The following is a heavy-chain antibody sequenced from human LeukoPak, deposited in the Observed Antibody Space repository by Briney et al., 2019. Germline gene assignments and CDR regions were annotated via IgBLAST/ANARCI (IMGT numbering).Heavy chain of an antibody. CDR3: ARDVRVIVVVPAAMGY. J-gene: IGHJ4*02. D-gene: IGHD2-2*01. V-gene: IGHV3-30*04. Sequence: GGSLRLSCAASGFTFSSYAMHWVRQAPGKGLEWVAVISYDGSNKYYADSVKGRFTISRDNSKNTLYLHMNSLRAEDTAVYYCARDVRVIVVVPAAMGYWGQGTLVTVSS. CDR1: GFTFSSYA. CDR2: ISYDGSNK.